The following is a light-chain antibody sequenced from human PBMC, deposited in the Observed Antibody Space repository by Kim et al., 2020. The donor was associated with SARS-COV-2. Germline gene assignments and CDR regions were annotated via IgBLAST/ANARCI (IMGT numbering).Light chain of an antibody. J-gene: IGLJ3*02. CDR3: SSFTRSNTWV. CDR1: SSDIGAYNY. CDR2: DVT. Sequence: QSALTQPASVSGSPGQSITISCTGTSSDIGAYNYVSWYQQHPGKAPKLMVYDVTKRPSGVSNRFSGSKSGNTASLTISGLQADDEADYYCSSFTRSNTWVFGGGTQLTVL. V-gene: IGLV2-14*01.